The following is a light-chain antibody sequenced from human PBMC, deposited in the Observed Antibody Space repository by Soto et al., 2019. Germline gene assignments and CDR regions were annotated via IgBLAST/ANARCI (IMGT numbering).Light chain of an antibody. Sequence: EIVMPQSPAPLSVSPGERSTLSCRASQSVSNNYLAWYQQKPGQAPRLLIYGASNRATGIPDRFSGSGSGTDFTLTISRLEPEDFAVYYCQQYGSSGTFGQGTKVDIK. CDR3: QQYGSSGT. CDR1: QSVSNNY. V-gene: IGKV3-20*01. J-gene: IGKJ1*01. CDR2: GAS.